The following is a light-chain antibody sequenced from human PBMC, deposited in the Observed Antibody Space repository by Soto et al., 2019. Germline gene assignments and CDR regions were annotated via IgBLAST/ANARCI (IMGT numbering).Light chain of an antibody. J-gene: IGKJ1*01. V-gene: IGKV1-5*03. Sequence: DIQMTQSPSTLSASVGDRVTITCRASQSISNWLAWFQQKPGKAPKLLIYKASNLESGVPSTFGGSASGTEFTLTISSLQPDDFATYYCQHYYDYSWTFGQGTKVEIK. CDR2: KAS. CDR3: QHYYDYSWT. CDR1: QSISNW.